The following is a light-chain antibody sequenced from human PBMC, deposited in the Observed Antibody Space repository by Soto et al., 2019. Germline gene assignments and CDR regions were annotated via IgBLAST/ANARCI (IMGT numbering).Light chain of an antibody. CDR2: GAS. CDR3: QQYCASPR. CDR1: QSVSSNY. Sequence: EIVLTQSPDTLSLSPGERATLSCRASQSVSSNYLAWYQHKPGQAPRLLIYGASSRATGIPDRFSGSGSGTDFTLTINRLEPEDFAVYFCQQYCASPRFGQGTRLEIK. J-gene: IGKJ5*01. V-gene: IGKV3-20*01.